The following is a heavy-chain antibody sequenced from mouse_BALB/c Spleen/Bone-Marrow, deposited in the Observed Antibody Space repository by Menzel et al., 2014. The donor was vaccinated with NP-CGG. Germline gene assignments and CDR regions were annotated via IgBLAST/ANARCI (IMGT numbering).Heavy chain of an antibody. CDR1: GFTFSSYA. V-gene: IGHV5-9-3*01. Sequence: EVNVVESGGGLVKPGGSLKLSCAASGFTFSSYAMSWVRQTPEKRLEWVATISSGGSYTYYPGSVKGRFTISRDNAKNTLYLQMSSLGSEDTAMYYCARKSYYDYDERPWFAYWGQGTLVTVSA. CDR2: ISSGGSYT. CDR3: ARKSYYDYDERPWFAY. D-gene: IGHD2-4*01. J-gene: IGHJ3*01.